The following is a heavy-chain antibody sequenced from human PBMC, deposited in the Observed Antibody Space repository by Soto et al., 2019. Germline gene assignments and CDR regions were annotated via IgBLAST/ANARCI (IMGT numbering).Heavy chain of an antibody. CDR1: GGTFSSYT. D-gene: IGHD3-10*01. J-gene: IGHJ5*02. CDR3: ARVGYYGSGISDP. Sequence: SVKVSCKASGGTFSSYTISWVRQAPGQGLEWMGRIIPILGIANYAQKFQGRVTITADKSTSTAYMELSSLRSEDTAVYYCARVGYYGSGISDPWGQGSLVTVSS. V-gene: IGHV1-69*02. CDR2: IIPILGIA.